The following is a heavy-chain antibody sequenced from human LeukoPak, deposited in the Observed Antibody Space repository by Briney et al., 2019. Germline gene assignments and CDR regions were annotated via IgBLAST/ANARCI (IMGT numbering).Heavy chain of an antibody. CDR3: VRRWESSSWFDP. CDR1: GGSISSSSYY. J-gene: IGHJ5*02. D-gene: IGHD1-26*01. CDR2: ISYSGTT. Sequence: SETLSLTCTVSGGSISSSSYYWGWIRQPPGKGLEWIGYISYSGTTYYDPSLKSRAILSVDTSNNQISLRLTSVTAADTAIYYCVRRWESSSWFDPWGQGTLVTVSS. V-gene: IGHV4-39*01.